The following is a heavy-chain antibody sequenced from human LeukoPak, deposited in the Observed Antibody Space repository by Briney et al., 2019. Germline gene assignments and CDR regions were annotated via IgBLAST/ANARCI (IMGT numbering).Heavy chain of an antibody. CDR1: GFTFSSYG. J-gene: IGHJ3*02. CDR2: IWYDGSNK. Sequence: PGGSLRLSCAASGFTFSSYGMHWVRQAPGKGLEWVAVIWYDGSNKYYADSVKGRFTISRDNSKNTLYLQMNSLRAEDTAVYYCARDDYYYDSSGYYYPSDAFDIWGQGTMVTVSS. CDR3: ARDDYYYDSSGYYYPSDAFDI. D-gene: IGHD3-22*01. V-gene: IGHV3-33*01.